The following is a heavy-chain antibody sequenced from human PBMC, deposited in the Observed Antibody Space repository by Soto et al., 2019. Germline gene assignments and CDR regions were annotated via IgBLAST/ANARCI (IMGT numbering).Heavy chain of an antibody. V-gene: IGHV3-74*01. J-gene: IGHJ4*02. CDR1: GFTFSSYW. D-gene: IGHD2-15*01. CDR2: INSDGSST. CDR3: VRTSLVVAAATREDY. Sequence: EVQLVESGGGLVQPGGSLRLSCAASGFTFSSYWMHWVRQAPGKGLVWVSRINSDGSSTSYADSVKGLFTISRDNAKNTLYLQMNSLSADDTAVYYCVRTSLVVAAATREDYWGQGTLVTVSS.